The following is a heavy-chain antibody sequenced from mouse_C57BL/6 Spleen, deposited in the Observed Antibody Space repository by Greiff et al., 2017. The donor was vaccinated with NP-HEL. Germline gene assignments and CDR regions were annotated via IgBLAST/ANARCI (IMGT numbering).Heavy chain of an antibody. CDR3: ARRVYDYEGYFDV. V-gene: IGHV1-53*01. CDR1: GYTFTSYW. CDR2: INPSNGGT. J-gene: IGHJ1*03. D-gene: IGHD2-4*01. Sequence: QVQLKQSGTELVKPGASVKLSCKASGYTFTSYWMHWVKQRPGQGLEWIGNINPSNGGTNYNEKFKSKATLTVDKSSSTAYMQLSSLTSEDSAVYYCARRVYDYEGYFDVWGTGTTVTVSS.